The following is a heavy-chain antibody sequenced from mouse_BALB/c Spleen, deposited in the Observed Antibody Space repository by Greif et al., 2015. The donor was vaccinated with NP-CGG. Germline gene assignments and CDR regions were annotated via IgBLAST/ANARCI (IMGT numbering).Heavy chain of an antibody. V-gene: IGHV5-4*02. Sequence: EVHLVESGGGLVKPGGSLKLSCAASGLTFSDYYMYWVRQTPGKRLEWVATISDGGSYTYYPDSVKGRFTISRDNAKNNLYLQMSSLKSEDTAMYYRARGYYGYALYYAMDYWGRGTSVTVSS. CDR1: GLTFSDYY. D-gene: IGHD2-2*01. J-gene: IGHJ4*01. CDR3: ARGYYGYALYYAMDY. CDR2: ISDGGSYT.